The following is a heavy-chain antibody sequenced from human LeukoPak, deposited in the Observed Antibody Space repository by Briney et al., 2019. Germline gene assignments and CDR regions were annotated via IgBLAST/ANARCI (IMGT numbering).Heavy chain of an antibody. Sequence: ASVKVSCKASGGTFSSYAISWVRQAPGQGLEWMGGIIPIFGTANYAQKFQGRVTITADESTSTAYMELSSLRSEDTAVYYCAREAYYGSGSYDYWGQGTLVTVSS. D-gene: IGHD3-10*01. CDR3: AREAYYGSGSYDY. J-gene: IGHJ4*02. CDR1: GGTFSSYA. V-gene: IGHV1-69*13. CDR2: IIPIFGTA.